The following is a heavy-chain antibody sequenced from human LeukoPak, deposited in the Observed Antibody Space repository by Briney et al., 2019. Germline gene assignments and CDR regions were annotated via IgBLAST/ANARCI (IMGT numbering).Heavy chain of an antibody. CDR2: ISSSGSTI. V-gene: IGHV3-48*03. J-gene: IGHJ6*03. CDR1: GFTFSSYE. Sequence: GGSLRLSCAASGFTFSSYEMNWVRQAPGKGLEGVSYISSSGSTIYYADSVQGRFTISSDNAKNSLYLQMNSLRAEDTAVYYCASSSPYYDIFGIGSFYMDVWGKGTTVTISS. D-gene: IGHD3-9*01. CDR3: ASSSPYYDIFGIGSFYMDV.